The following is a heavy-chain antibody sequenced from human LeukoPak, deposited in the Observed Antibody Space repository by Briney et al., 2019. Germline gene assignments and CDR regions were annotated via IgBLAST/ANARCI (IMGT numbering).Heavy chain of an antibody. CDR3: ASSSAPYQLLTLSRAEAFDY. CDR2: IIPIFGTA. D-gene: IGHD2-2*01. J-gene: IGHJ4*02. CDR1: GGTFSSYA. V-gene: IGHV1-69*05. Sequence: SVKVSCKASGGTFSSYAISWVRQAPGQGLEWMGGIIPIFGTANYAQKFQGRVTITTDESTSTAYMELSSLRSDDTAVYYCASSSAPYQLLTLSRAEAFDYWGQGTLVTVSS.